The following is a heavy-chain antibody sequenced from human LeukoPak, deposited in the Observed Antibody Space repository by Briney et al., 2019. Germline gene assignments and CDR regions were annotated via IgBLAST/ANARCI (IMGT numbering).Heavy chain of an antibody. Sequence: TSETLSLTCAVYGGSFIGYYWSWIRQPPGMGLEWIGEINHSGSTNYNPSLKSRVTISVDTSKNQFSLKLSSVTAADTAVYYCARGVGGVRGVIDFDYWGQGTLVTVSS. J-gene: IGHJ4*02. V-gene: IGHV4-34*01. D-gene: IGHD3-10*01. CDR3: ARGVGGVRGVIDFDY. CDR1: GGSFIGYY. CDR2: INHSGST.